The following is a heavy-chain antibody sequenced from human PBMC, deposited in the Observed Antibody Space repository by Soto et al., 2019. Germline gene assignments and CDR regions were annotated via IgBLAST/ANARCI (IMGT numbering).Heavy chain of an antibody. Sequence: PGGSLRLSCSASGFYFSVYWIHWVRQTPGKGPVWVARISEDGLTTNYADSVQGRFIISRDDAKSTLHLQMNRLRVEDTAVYYCTGGPRPDSSATGTYWGQGTQVTVSS. V-gene: IGHV3-74*01. CDR2: ISEDGLTT. CDR1: GFYFSVYW. CDR3: TGGPRPDSSATGTY. D-gene: IGHD3-10*01. J-gene: IGHJ4*02.